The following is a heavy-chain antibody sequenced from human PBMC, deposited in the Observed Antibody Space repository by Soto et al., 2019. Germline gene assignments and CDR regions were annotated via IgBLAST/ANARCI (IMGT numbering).Heavy chain of an antibody. Sequence: QERLVQSGAEVRKPGSSVTVSCKVTGGTSTRYAINWVRQAPGQGLEWMGGIVPMFGTSKYAQKFQGRVTITADTSTNIAYMELRSRRSEDTAVYYCNRGSEYDFWSGYLWGQGTLVSVSS. V-gene: IGHV1-69*06. D-gene: IGHD3-3*01. CDR1: GGTSTRYA. J-gene: IGHJ4*02. CDR2: IVPMFGTS. CDR3: NRGSEYDFWSGYL.